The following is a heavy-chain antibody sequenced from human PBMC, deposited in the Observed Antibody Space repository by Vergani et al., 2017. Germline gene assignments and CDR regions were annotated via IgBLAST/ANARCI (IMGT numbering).Heavy chain of an antibody. CDR1: GYTFTDYY. CDR3: ATESPHHSGERGFDH. J-gene: IGHJ5*02. Sequence: EVQLLQSGSEVKKPGATVKISCKVSGYTFTDYYIHWVQQAPGKGLEWMGLVELEDGETIYAEKFQGRVTIIADTSTDTAYMELSSLTSDDTAVYYCATESPHHSGERGFDHWGQETLVTVSS. V-gene: IGHV1-69-2*01. CDR2: VELEDGET. D-gene: IGHD3-10*01.